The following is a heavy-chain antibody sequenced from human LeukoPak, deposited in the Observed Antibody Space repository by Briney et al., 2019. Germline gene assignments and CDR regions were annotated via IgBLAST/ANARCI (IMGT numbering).Heavy chain of an antibody. CDR3: ARDARSGSGSYYLWFDY. J-gene: IGHJ4*02. V-gene: IGHV3-64*01. D-gene: IGHD1-26*01. CDR2: ISSNGGST. CDR1: GFTFSSYA. Sequence: GGSLRLSCTASGFTFSSYAMHWVRQAPGKGLEYVSAISSNGGSTYYANSVKGRFTISRDNSKNTLYLQMGSLRAEDMAVYYCARDARSGSGSYYLWFDYWGQGTLVTVSS.